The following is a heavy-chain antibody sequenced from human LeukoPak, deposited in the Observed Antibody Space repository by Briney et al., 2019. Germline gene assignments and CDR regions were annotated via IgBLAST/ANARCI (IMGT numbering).Heavy chain of an antibody. Sequence: ASVKVSCKASGGTFSSYAISWVRQAPGQGLEWMGGIIPIFGTANYAQKFQGRVTITADESTSTAYMELSSLRSEDTAVYYCATRCSSTSCYGQDAFDIWGQGTMVTVSS. CDR2: IIPIFGTA. V-gene: IGHV1-69*01. D-gene: IGHD2-2*01. J-gene: IGHJ3*02. CDR1: GGTFSSYA. CDR3: ATRCSSTSCYGQDAFDI.